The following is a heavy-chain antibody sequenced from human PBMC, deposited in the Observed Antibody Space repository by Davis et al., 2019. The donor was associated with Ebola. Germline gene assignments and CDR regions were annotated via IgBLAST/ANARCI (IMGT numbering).Heavy chain of an antibody. Sequence: AASVKVSCKTSGYTFTNYAIHWVRQAPGQGLEWMGWISAYNGNTNYAQKLQGRVTMTTDTSTSTAYMELRSLRSDDTAVYYCAREGEARCSGGSCYEPYFDYWGQGTLVTVSS. CDR2: ISAYNGNT. D-gene: IGHD2-15*01. CDR1: GYTFTNYA. J-gene: IGHJ4*02. V-gene: IGHV1-18*01. CDR3: AREGEARCSGGSCYEPYFDY.